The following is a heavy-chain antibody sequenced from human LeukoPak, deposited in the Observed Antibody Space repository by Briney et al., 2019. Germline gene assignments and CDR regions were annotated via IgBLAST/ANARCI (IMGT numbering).Heavy chain of an antibody. J-gene: IGHJ5*02. V-gene: IGHV1-2*02. D-gene: IGHD3-10*01. Sequence: GASVPVSCKGTGYTVPGYYMHWVRQAPGQGLEWVGLINPNSGGTNYAQKFQGRVTMTRDTSINNAYMELSRLRSDDTAVDYCARALPRMTMVRGKLNWFDPWGQGTLVTVSS. CDR3: ARALPRMTMVRGKLNWFDP. CDR2: INPNSGGT. CDR1: GYTVPGYY.